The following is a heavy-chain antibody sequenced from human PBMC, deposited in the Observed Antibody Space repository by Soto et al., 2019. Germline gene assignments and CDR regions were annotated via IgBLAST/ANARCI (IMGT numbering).Heavy chain of an antibody. D-gene: IGHD2-8*02. Sequence: QVQLVESGGGVVQPGRSLRLSCAASGFTFSTYPMHWVRQAPGKGLEWVAVIANDGGSQYYTDSVKGRFTVSRDNSKNTLYLQVNSLRLEDTAVYYCAREPKPGAGYFCGLDVWGQGTTVTVSS. J-gene: IGHJ6*02. CDR3: AREPKPGAGYFCGLDV. CDR2: IANDGGSQ. CDR1: GFTFSTYP. V-gene: IGHV3-30-3*01.